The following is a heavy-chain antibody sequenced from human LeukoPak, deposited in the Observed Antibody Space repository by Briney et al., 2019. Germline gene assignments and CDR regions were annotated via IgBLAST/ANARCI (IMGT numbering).Heavy chain of an antibody. D-gene: IGHD3-22*01. CDR3: AKEHLKYANDNRGSFDY. J-gene: IGHJ4*02. V-gene: IGHV3-23*01. CDR1: GFPFSETA. CDR2: ITRGGSP. Sequence: PGGSLRLSCAASGFPFSETAMTWVRQAPGKGLEWLSVITRGGSPYYADSVKGRFTIYRDNARNTVYLQLNSLRNEDTALYYCAKEHLKYANDNRGSFDYWGQGTLVTVSS.